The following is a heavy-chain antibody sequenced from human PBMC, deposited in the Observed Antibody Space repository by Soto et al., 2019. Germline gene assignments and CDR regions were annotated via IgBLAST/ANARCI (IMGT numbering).Heavy chain of an antibody. CDR2: IYHSGST. CDR3: ASAMNLASSYNWFDP. CDR1: GGSISSGVYY. V-gene: IGHV4-30-4*01. J-gene: IGHJ5*02. Sequence: LSLTCTVCGGSISSGVYYGSWSRQPPGRGRVWIVYIYHSGSTYYNPSLKSRVTVSVDTSNNQFSLKLSSVTAADTAVYFCASAMNLASSYNWFDPWGQGTLVTVSS.